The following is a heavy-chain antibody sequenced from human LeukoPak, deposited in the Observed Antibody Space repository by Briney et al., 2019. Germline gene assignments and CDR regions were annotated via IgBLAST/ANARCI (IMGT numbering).Heavy chain of an antibody. Sequence: AYAASVKGRFTISRDDSKNTAYLQMNSLQNEDTAVYYCTRQVEAQGFDPWGQGTLVTVSS. CDR3: TRQVEAQGFDP. J-gene: IGHJ5*02. D-gene: IGHD1-26*01. V-gene: IGHV3-73*01.